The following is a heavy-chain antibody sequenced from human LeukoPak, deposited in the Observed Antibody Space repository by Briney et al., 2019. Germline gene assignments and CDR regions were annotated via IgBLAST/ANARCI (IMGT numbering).Heavy chain of an antibody. CDR1: GFTFSSYA. V-gene: IGHV3-30-3*01. CDR2: VTQDGNKK. J-gene: IGHJ4*02. D-gene: IGHD3-9*01. Sequence: GGSLRLSCAASGFTFSSYAMHWVRQAPGKEPEWVAVVTQDGNKKYYADSVKGRFTISRDNSKNTLYLQMDSLRIEDTGVYYCARGLDHDILTFWGQGTLVTVSS. CDR3: ARGLDHDILTF.